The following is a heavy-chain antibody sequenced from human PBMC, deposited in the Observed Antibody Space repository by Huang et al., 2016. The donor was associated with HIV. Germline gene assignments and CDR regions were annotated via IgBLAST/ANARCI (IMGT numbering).Heavy chain of an antibody. CDR1: GGSFSGSS. V-gene: IGHV4-34*01. Sequence: QVQLQQWGAGLLKPSETLSLTCAVYGGSFSGSSWNWIRQSPGKGLEWIGQINHSGSTDYNPSLKSRGTISIDTSKNQFSLKLNSVTAADTAIYYCAREVMISFGGPFDPWGHGNLVTVSS. J-gene: IGHJ5*02. CDR3: AREVMISFGGPFDP. CDR2: INHSGST. D-gene: IGHD3-16*01.